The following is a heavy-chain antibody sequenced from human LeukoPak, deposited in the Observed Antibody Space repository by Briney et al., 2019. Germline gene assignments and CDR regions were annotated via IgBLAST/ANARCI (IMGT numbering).Heavy chain of an antibody. D-gene: IGHD6-19*01. CDR3: ARLAVAGRFDY. J-gene: IGHJ4*02. V-gene: IGHV4-34*01. Sequence: PSETLSLTCAVYGGSFSGYYWSWIRQPPGKGLEWIGEINHSGSTNYNPSLKSRVTISVDTSKNQFSLKLSPVTAADTAVYYCARLAVAGRFDYWGQGTLVTVSS. CDR1: GGSFSGYY. CDR2: INHSGST.